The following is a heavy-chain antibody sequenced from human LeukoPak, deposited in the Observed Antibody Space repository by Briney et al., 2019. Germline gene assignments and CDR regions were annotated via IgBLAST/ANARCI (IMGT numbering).Heavy chain of an antibody. Sequence: ASVKVSSKASGYIFTSYGINWVRQAPGQGLEWMGWISAYNGNTNYAQRLQGRVTMTTDTSTSTAYMELRSLRSDDTAVYYCARADDFWSGDNYYFYYMDVWGKGTTVTVSS. CDR1: GYIFTSYG. CDR2: ISAYNGNT. CDR3: ARADDFWSGDNYYFYYMDV. V-gene: IGHV1-18*01. J-gene: IGHJ6*03. D-gene: IGHD3-3*01.